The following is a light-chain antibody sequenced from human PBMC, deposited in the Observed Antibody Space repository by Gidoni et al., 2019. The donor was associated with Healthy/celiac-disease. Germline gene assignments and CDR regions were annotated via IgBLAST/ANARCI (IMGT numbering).Light chain of an antibody. CDR1: QTISSY. V-gene: IGKV1-39*01. CDR2: AAS. J-gene: IGKJ2*01. CDR3: RQSYSTPYT. Sequence: DIHMPQSPSSLSASVGDRVIITCRASQTISSYLNWYQQKPGKAPKLLIYAASRLQSGVPSRFSGSGSGTDLTLTISSLQPEDFATYYCRQSYSTPYTFGQGTKLEIK.